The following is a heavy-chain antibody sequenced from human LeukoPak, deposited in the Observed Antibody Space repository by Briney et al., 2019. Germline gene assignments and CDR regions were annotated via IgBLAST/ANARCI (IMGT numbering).Heavy chain of an antibody. CDR3: ARDDYRGVTNFDP. V-gene: IGHV4-59*01. J-gene: IGHJ5*02. CDR1: GGSISPYF. Sequence: SETLSLTCTVSGGSISPYFWSWMRQTPGKGLEWIGYISYTGSTNYNPALKSRVTISVDTSKHQFSLQLTSVTAADTAVYYCARDDYRGVTNFDPWGQGTLVSVSS. D-gene: IGHD3-10*01. CDR2: ISYTGST.